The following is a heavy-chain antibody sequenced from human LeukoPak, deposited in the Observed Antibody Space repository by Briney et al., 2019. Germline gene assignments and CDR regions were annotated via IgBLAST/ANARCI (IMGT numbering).Heavy chain of an antibody. V-gene: IGHV3-30*18. D-gene: IGHD2-15*01. J-gene: IGHJ6*04. CDR1: GFTFSSYG. Sequence: GGSLILSCAASGFTFSSYGMHWVRQAPGKGLEWVAVISYDGSNKYYADSVKGRFTISRDNSKNTLYLHMNSLRAEDTAVYYCAKLGYCSGGSCHPYYYYGMDVWGKGTTVTVSS. CDR2: ISYDGSNK. CDR3: AKLGYCSGGSCHPYYYYGMDV.